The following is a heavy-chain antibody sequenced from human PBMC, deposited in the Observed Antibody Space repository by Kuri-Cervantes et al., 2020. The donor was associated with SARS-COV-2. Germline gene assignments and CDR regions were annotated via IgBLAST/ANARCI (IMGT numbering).Heavy chain of an antibody. D-gene: IGHD2/OR15-2a*01. Sequence: GSLRLSCAASGFTFSSYAMSWVRQPPGKGLEWVGYIYYNGSTYYNPSLRSRVIVSVDRSKNQFSLNLNSVTAADTALYYCARGAIDWGQGTLVTVSS. CDR2: IYYNGST. CDR1: GFTFSSYA. V-gene: IGHV4-59*12. J-gene: IGHJ4*02. CDR3: ARGAID.